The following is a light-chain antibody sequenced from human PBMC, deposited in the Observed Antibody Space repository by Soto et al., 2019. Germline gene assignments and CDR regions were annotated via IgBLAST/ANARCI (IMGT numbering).Light chain of an antibody. CDR2: DND. CDR1: RSNIGNNY. Sequence: QSVLTQPPSVSAAPGQKVTVSCSGSRSNIGNNYASWYQHLPGTAPKLLIYDNDKRPSGIPDRFSASKSGTSATLDITGLQTGDEADYYCEAWDSNLSGGVFGGGTKLTVL. V-gene: IGLV1-51*01. CDR3: EAWDSNLSGGV. J-gene: IGLJ3*02.